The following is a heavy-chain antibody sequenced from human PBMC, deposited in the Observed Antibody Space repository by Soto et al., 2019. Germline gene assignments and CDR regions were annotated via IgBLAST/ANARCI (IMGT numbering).Heavy chain of an antibody. D-gene: IGHD6-13*01. J-gene: IGHJ4*02. CDR3: EKHSNEYRKSLAY. V-gene: IGHV4-4*02. CDR1: GDSIISDKW. CDR2: INHSGST. Sequence: PSETLSLTCAVSGDSIISDKWWSWVRQAPGKGLEWIGEINHSGSTNYNPSLKSRVTISVDTSKNQFSLKLSSVTAADTAVYYCEKHSNEYRKSLAYWGKGTLVPVSS.